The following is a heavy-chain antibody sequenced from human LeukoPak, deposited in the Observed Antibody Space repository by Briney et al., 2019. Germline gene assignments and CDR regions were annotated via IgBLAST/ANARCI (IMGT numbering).Heavy chain of an antibody. CDR3: ARDRTDIVATSHFDY. CDR2: IYYTGNT. V-gene: IGHV4-61*01. CDR1: GGSVSSGSYY. J-gene: IGHJ4*02. D-gene: IGHD5-12*01. Sequence: PSETLSLTCTVSGGSVSSGSYYWSWIRQPPGKSLEWIGYIYYTGNTNCNPSLKSRVTISMDTSKNQFSLNLSSVTAADTAVYYCARDRTDIVATSHFDYWGQGTLVTVSS.